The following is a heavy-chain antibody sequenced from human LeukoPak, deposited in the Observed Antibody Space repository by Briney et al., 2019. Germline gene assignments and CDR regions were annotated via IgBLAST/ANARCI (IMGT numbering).Heavy chain of an antibody. D-gene: IGHD6-13*01. CDR1: GYTFTSYD. CDR3: ARVVPDSSSWYKGWFDP. CDR2: IIPILGIA. V-gene: IGHV1-69*04. J-gene: IGHJ5*02. Sequence: SVKVSCKASGYTFTSYDINWVRQATGQGLEWMGRIIPILGIANYAQKFQGRVTITADKSTSTAYMELSSLRSEDTAVYYCARVVPDSSSWYKGWFDPWGQGTLVTVSS.